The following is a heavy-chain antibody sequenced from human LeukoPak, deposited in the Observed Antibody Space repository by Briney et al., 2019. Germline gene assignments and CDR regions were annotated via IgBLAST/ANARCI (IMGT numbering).Heavy chain of an antibody. D-gene: IGHD1-26*01. Sequence: GGSLRLSCAASGFTFSTYWMHWVRHAPGKGLVWVSRISSDGSTTNYADSVKGRFTISRDSAKNTLYLQMNSLRAEDTAVYYCARGIVGATVFDYWGQGTLVTVSS. V-gene: IGHV3-74*01. CDR3: ARGIVGATVFDY. CDR2: ISSDGSTT. CDR1: GFTFSTYW. J-gene: IGHJ4*02.